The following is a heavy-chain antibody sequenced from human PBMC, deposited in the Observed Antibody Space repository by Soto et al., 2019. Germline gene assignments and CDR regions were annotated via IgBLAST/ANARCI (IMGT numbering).Heavy chain of an antibody. CDR2: IYYSGST. Sequence: SETLSLTCTVSGGSVSSGSYYWSWIRQPPGKGLEWIGYIYYSGSTNYNPSLKSRVTISVDTSKNQFSLKLSSVTAADTAVYYCARHIEYYFDYWGQGTLVTVSS. J-gene: IGHJ4*02. D-gene: IGHD5-12*01. CDR1: GGSVSSGSYY. V-gene: IGHV4-61*01. CDR3: ARHIEYYFDY.